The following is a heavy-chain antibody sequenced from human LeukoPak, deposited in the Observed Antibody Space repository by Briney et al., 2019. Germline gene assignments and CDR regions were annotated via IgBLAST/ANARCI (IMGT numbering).Heavy chain of an antibody. J-gene: IGHJ2*01. Sequence: ASVKVSCKASGGTFSSYAISWVRQAPGQGLEWMGGIIPIFGTANYAQKFQGRVTITADESTSTAYMELSSLRSEDTAVYYCASRSGRIAARPYWYFDLWGRGTLVTVSS. CDR3: ASRSGRIAARPYWYFDL. CDR2: IIPIFGTA. V-gene: IGHV1-69*13. CDR1: GGTFSSYA. D-gene: IGHD6-6*01.